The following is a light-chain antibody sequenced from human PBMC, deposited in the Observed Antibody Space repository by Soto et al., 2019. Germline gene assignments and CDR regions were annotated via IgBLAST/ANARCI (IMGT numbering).Light chain of an antibody. CDR3: SSYTSSSTEV. CDR2: DVS. Sequence: QSALTQPASVSGSPGQSITISCTGTSSDVGGYNYVSWYQQHPGEAPKLMIYDVSDRPSGVSNRFSGSKSGNTASLTISGLQAEDEADYYCSSYTSSSTEVFGTGTKVTVL. V-gene: IGLV2-14*01. J-gene: IGLJ1*01. CDR1: SSDVGGYNY.